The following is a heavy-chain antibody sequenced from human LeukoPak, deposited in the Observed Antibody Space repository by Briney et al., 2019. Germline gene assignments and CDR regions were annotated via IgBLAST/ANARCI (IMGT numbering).Heavy chain of an antibody. D-gene: IGHD4-17*01. CDR2: ISYDGSNK. CDR3: ARDLYPGDATGGVFDY. CDR1: GFTFSSYA. Sequence: PGGSLRLSCAASGFTFSSYAMHWVRQAPGKGLEWVAVISYDGSNKYYADSVKGRFTISRDNSKNTLYLQMNSLRAEDTAVYYCARDLYPGDATGGVFDYWGQGTLVTVSS. V-gene: IGHV3-30-3*01. J-gene: IGHJ4*02.